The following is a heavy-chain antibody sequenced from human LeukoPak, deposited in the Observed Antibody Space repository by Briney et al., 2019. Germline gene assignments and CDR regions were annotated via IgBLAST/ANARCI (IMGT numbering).Heavy chain of an antibody. V-gene: IGHV1-58*02. CDR3: AAIGSSGYYYDY. CDR1: GFTFTSSA. Sequence: AASVKVSCKASGFTFTSSAMQWVRQARGQRLEWIGWIVVGSGDTNYAQKFQERVTITRDMSTSTAYMELSSLRSEDTAVYYCAAIGSSGYYYDYWGQGTLVTVSS. J-gene: IGHJ4*02. CDR2: IVVGSGDT. D-gene: IGHD3-22*01.